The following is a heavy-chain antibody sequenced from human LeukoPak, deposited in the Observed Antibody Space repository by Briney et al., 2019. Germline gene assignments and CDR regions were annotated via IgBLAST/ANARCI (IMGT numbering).Heavy chain of an antibody. CDR1: GGSIISSSYY. CDR2: IYYSGNN. J-gene: IGHJ4*02. CDR3: ARQTGSGLFILP. D-gene: IGHD3/OR15-3a*01. Sequence: SETLSLTCTVSGGSIISSSYYWGWRRQPPGRGLEWVGSIYYSGNNYYNASLKRQVSISINTSKNQFSLKLTSVPAADTAVYYCARQTGSGLFILPGGQGTLVTVSS. V-gene: IGHV4-39*01.